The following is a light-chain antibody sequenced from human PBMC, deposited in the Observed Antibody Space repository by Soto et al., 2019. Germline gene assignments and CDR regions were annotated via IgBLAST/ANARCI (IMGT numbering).Light chain of an antibody. CDR2: GAS. Sequence: EILMTQSPATLSVSPGERATLSWRASQSVTSKLAWYQQKPGQAPRLLMYGASSRATGIPDRFSGSGSGTDFTLTISRLETEDFAAYYCQQYGSSPTWTFGQGTKVDI. CDR1: QSVTSK. CDR3: QQYGSSPTWT. V-gene: IGKV3-20*01. J-gene: IGKJ1*01.